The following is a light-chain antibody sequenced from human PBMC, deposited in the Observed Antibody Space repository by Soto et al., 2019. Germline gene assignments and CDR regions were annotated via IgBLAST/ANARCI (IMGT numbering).Light chain of an antibody. J-gene: IGLJ3*02. CDR3: QSYDSSLSGSV. Sequence: QSVLTQPPSVSGAPGQRVTISCTGSSSNIGAGYDVHWYQQLPGTAPKLLIYGNSNRPSGVPDRFSGSKSGTSASLAITGLQAEDEADYYCQSYDSSLSGSVFGGGTEATVL. CDR2: GNS. CDR1: SSNIGAGYD. V-gene: IGLV1-40*01.